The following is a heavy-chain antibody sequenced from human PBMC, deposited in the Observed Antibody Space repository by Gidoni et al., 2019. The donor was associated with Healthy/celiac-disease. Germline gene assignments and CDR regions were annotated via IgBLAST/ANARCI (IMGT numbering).Heavy chain of an antibody. J-gene: IGHJ4*02. CDR3: ARQHGRGYSGYDYRLDY. V-gene: IGHV4-39*01. CDR2: IYYSGST. Sequence: QLQLQESGPGLVKPSETLSLTCTVSGGSISSSSYYWGWIRQPPGKGLEWIGSIYYSGSTYYNPSLKSRVTISVDTSKNQFSLKLSSVTAADTAVYYCARQHGRGYSGYDYRLDYWGQGTLVTVSS. CDR1: GGSISSSSYY. D-gene: IGHD5-12*01.